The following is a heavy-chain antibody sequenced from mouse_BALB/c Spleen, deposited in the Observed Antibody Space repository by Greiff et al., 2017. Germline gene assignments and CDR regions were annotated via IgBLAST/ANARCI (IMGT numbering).Heavy chain of an antibody. D-gene: IGHD2-3*01. CDR2: IRSKSNNYAT. Sequence: EVKLVESGGGLVQPKGSLKLSCAASGFTFNTYAMHWVCQAPGKGLEWVARIRSKSNNYATYYADSVKDRFTISRDDSQSMLYLQMNNLKTEDTAMYYCVRDEEDGYYDWYFDVWGAGTTVTVSS. CDR3: VRDEEDGYYDWYFDV. CDR1: GFTFNTYA. V-gene: IGHV10-3*03. J-gene: IGHJ1*01.